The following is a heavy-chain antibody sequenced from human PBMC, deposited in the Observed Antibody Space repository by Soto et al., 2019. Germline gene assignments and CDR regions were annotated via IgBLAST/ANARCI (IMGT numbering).Heavy chain of an antibody. CDR1: GFMFTRST. V-gene: IGHV3-21*01. Sequence: PGGSLILSCVASGFMFTRSTMNWVRQAPGKGLEWVSSITSASDYIFYADSVKGRFTISRDNAKNSLYLQMNSLRAEDTAVYYCARVGTGSSTPLDIWGQGTMVTVSS. CDR2: ITSASDYI. D-gene: IGHD3-9*01. CDR3: ARVGTGSSTPLDI. J-gene: IGHJ3*02.